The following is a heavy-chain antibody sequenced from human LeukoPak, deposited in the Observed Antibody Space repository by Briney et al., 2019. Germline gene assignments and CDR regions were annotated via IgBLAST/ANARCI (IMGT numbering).Heavy chain of an antibody. J-gene: IGHJ2*01. V-gene: IGHV3-11*04. CDR3: ARSSGYFTYFDL. CDR2: MSSTGNTI. D-gene: IGHD5-18*01. Sequence: PGGSLRLSCAASGFTLRDYYMSWIRQAPGKGLEWISYMSSTGNTIYYAESVKGRFTVSRDSANNSMSLQMTSLRAEDSAVYYCARSSGYFTYFDLWAGDPLVTVSS. CDR1: GFTLRDYY.